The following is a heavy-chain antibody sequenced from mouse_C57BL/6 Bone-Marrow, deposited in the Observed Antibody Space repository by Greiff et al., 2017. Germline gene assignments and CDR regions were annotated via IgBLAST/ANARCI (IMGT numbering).Heavy chain of an antibody. CDR3: ARDYGYYHYAMDY. D-gene: IGHD2-3*01. Sequence: QVQLQQPGAELVRPGTSVKLSCKASGYTFTSYWMHWVKQRPGQGLEWIGVIDPSDSYTNYNQKFKGKATLTVDTSSSTAYMQLSSLTSEDSAVYYCARDYGYYHYAMDYWGQGTSVTVSS. CDR2: IDPSDSYT. J-gene: IGHJ4*01. V-gene: IGHV1-59*01. CDR1: GYTFTSYW.